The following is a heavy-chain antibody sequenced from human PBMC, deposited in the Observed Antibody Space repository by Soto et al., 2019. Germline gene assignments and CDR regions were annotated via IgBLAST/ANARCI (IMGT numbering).Heavy chain of an antibody. Sequence: LRLSCAASGFSLRDYYMTWIRQAPGKGLELLSYINPGGDVIKYADSVKGRFTISRDNAKNSLYLHMNNLRAEDTAVYYCTRNPRIADFWGQGTLVTVSS. J-gene: IGHJ4*02. V-gene: IGHV3-11*01. CDR3: TRNPRIADF. CDR2: INPGGDVI. D-gene: IGHD2-21*01. CDR1: GFSLRDYY.